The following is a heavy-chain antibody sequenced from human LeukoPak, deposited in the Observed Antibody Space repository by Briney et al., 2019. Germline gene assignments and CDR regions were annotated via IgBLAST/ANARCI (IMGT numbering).Heavy chain of an antibody. CDR3: ARDRTGYFDL. Sequence: SETLSLTCTVSGGSISSYYWSWIRQPPGKGLEWIGYIYYSGSTNYNPSLKSRVTISVDTSKNQFSLKLSSVTAADTAVYYCARDRTGYFDLWGRGTLVTVSS. CDR2: IYYSGST. V-gene: IGHV4-59*01. D-gene: IGHD3-9*01. J-gene: IGHJ2*01. CDR1: GGSISSYY.